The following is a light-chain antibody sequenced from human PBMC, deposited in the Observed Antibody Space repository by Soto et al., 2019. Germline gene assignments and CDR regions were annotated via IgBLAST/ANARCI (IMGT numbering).Light chain of an antibody. CDR2: DAS. J-gene: IGKJ1*01. Sequence: DIQMTQSPSTLSASVGDRVTITCRASQNIRTWLAWYQQKPGKAPKLLIYDASSLKSGVPSRFSGGGSGTEFTLTISSLQPDDFPTYYCQQYNTNPWTFGQGTKVDIK. CDR1: QNIRTW. CDR3: QQYNTNPWT. V-gene: IGKV1-5*01.